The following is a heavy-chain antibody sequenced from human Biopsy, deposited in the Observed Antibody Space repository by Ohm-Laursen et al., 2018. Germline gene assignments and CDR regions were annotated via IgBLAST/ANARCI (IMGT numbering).Heavy chain of an antibody. Sequence: SLRLSCSASGITTRRYWMYWIRQAPGKGLEWVANIKQDGSEKNYVASVKGRFTISIDNAKDSLFLQMSSLRDEDSAVYYCARDDDTTGHYMILNHWGQGTLVTVSS. J-gene: IGHJ5*02. V-gene: IGHV3-7*01. CDR3: ARDDDTTGHYMILNH. CDR2: IKQDGSEK. D-gene: IGHD3-9*01. CDR1: GITTRRYW.